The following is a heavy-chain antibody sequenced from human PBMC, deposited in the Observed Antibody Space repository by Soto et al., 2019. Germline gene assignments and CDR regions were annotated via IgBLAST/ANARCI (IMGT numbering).Heavy chain of an antibody. D-gene: IGHD2-8*01. J-gene: IGHJ4*02. V-gene: IGHV4-34*01. Sequence: SETLSLTCAVYGGAFSGDCWSWIRQSPGKGLEWIGEINHSGGSNYNPSLKSRVTISVDTSNNQFSLTLTSVTAADTAFYFCARGTWSVLFDFWGQGTPVTVSS. CDR1: GGAFSGDC. CDR3: ARGTWSVLFDF. CDR2: INHSGGS.